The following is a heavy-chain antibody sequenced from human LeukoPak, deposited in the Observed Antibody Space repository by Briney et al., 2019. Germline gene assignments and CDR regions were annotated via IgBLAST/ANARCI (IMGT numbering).Heavy chain of an antibody. Sequence: ASVKVSCKASGYTFSTYDINWVRQASGRGLEWMGWMNPNSGNTGYAQKFQGRVTMTRSTSINTAYMELSSLKSDDTAVYYCARGLVGAAARLVYWGQGTLVTVSS. CDR2: MNPNSGNT. V-gene: IGHV1-8*01. J-gene: IGHJ4*02. CDR1: GYTFSTYD. D-gene: IGHD6-6*01. CDR3: ARGLVGAAARLVY.